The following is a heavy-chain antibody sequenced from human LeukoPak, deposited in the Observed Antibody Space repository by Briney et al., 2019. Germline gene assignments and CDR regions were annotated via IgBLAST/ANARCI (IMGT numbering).Heavy chain of an antibody. J-gene: IGHJ5*02. D-gene: IGHD6-19*01. CDR3: ARHGSSSGWYFGWFDP. CDR2: IYYSGST. V-gene: IGHV4-59*08. CDR1: GGSISSYR. Sequence: SETLSLTCTVSGGSISSYRWSWIRQPPGKGLEWIGYIYYSGSTNYNPSLKSRVTISVDTSKNQFSLKLSSVTAADTAVYYCARHGSSSGWYFGWFDPWGQGTLVAVSS.